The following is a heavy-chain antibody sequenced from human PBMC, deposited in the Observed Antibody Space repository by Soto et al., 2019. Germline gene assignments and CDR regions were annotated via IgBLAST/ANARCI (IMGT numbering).Heavy chain of an antibody. CDR1: GGSISSGGYS. J-gene: IGHJ4*02. Sequence: QLQLQESGSGLVKPSQTLSLTCAVSGGSISSGGYSWSWIRQPPGKGLECIGYIYPSGSTYYNPSLKSRVTISVDMSKNPFSLKLSAVTAADTAVYYWARGMTTVTTFDYWGQGTLVTVSS. V-gene: IGHV4-30-2*01. CDR3: ARGMTTVTTFDY. D-gene: IGHD4-17*01. CDR2: IYPSGST.